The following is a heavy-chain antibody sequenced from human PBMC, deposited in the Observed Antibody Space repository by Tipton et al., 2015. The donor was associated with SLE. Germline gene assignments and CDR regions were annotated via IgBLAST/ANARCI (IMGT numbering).Heavy chain of an antibody. D-gene: IGHD3-3*01. CDR3: ARANTFFGGGMDV. V-gene: IGHV3-7*01. CDR2: IKGDGSEK. Sequence: GSLRLSCAAFGFSFSNYWMSWVRQAPGKGLEWVAHIKGDGSEKNYVDSVKGRFTISRDNTRNSLFLQMNSLRDEDTAVYYCARANTFFGGGMDVWGQGTMVTVSS. CDR1: GFSFSNYW. J-gene: IGHJ6*02.